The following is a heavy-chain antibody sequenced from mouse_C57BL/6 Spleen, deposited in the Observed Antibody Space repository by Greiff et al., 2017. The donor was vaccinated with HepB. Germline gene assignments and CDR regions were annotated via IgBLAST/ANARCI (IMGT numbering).Heavy chain of an antibody. Sequence: EVMLVESGGGLVQPGGSLKLSCAASGFTFSDYYMYWVRQTPEKRLEWVAYISNGGGSTYYPDTVKGRFTISRDNAKNTLYLQMSRLKSEDTAMYYCARGSRDYAMDYWGQGTSVTVSS. J-gene: IGHJ4*01. CDR2: ISNGGGST. CDR3: ARGSRDYAMDY. V-gene: IGHV5-12*01. CDR1: GFTFSDYY.